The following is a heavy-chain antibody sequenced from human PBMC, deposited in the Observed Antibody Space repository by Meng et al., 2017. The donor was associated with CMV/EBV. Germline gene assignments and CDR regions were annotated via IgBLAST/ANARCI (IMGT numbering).Heavy chain of an antibody. CDR1: GFTFSSYG. CDR3: ARDCSSTTGGMDV. V-gene: IGHV3-7*01. CDR2: IKQDGSEK. D-gene: IGHD2-2*01. J-gene: IGHJ6*02. Sequence: GESLKISCAASGFTFSSYGMHWVRQAPGKGLEWVANIKQDGSEKYYVDSVKGRFTISRDNAKNSLYLQMNSLRAEDTAVYYCARDCSSTTGGMDVWGQGTTVTVSS.